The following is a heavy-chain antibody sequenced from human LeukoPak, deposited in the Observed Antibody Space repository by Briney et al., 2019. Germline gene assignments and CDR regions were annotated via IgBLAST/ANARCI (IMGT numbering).Heavy chain of an antibody. Sequence: GGSLRLSCAVSGITLSNYGMSWVRQAPGQGLQWVAGISDSGGSTNYADSVKGRFTISRDNPKNTLYLQMNSLRAEDTAVYYCAKDAAGSSSWANYWGQGALVTVSS. CDR1: GITLSNYG. D-gene: IGHD6-13*01. CDR2: ISDSGGST. V-gene: IGHV3-23*01. CDR3: AKDAAGSSSWANY. J-gene: IGHJ4*02.